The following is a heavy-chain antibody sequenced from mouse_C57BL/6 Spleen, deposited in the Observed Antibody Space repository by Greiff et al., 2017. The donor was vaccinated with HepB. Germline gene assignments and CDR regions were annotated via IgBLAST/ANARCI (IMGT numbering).Heavy chain of an antibody. J-gene: IGHJ2*01. V-gene: IGHV1-55*01. CDR1: GYTFTSYW. D-gene: IGHD1-1*01. CDR3: AVSTTVVDPFDY. CDR2: IYPGSGST. Sequence: VQLQQPGAELVKPGASVKMSCKASGYTFTSYWIPWVKQRPGQGLEWIGDIYPGSGSTNYNEKFKGKATLTVDTSSSTAYMQLSSLTSEDSAVYYCAVSTTVVDPFDYWGQGTTLTVSS.